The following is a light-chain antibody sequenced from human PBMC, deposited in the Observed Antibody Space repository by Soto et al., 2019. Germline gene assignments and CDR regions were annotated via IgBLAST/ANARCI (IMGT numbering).Light chain of an antibody. J-gene: IGKJ2*01. Sequence: AIRMTQSPSSFSASPGDRVTISCRASQGISSCLAWYQQKPGKAPKLLIYAASTLQSGVPSRFSGSGSGTDFTPTISCLQSEDFATYYCQQYYSYPYTFGQGTKLEIK. CDR3: QQYYSYPYT. CDR2: AAS. V-gene: IGKV1-8*01. CDR1: QGISSC.